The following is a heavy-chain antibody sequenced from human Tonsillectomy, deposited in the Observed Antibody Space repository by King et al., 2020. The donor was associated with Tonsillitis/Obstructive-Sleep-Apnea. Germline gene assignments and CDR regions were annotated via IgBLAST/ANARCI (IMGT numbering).Heavy chain of an antibody. D-gene: IGHD4-17*01. CDR1: GFTFSSYD. J-gene: IGHJ3*02. CDR2: IGTAGDT. CDR3: ARAGDYGDANDAFDI. V-gene: IGHV3-13*01. Sequence: VQLVESGGGLVQPGGSLRLSCAASGFTFSSYDMHWVRQATGKGLEWVSAIGTAGDTYYPGSVKGRFTISRENAKNSLYLQMNSLRVGDTAVYYCARAGDYGDANDAFDIWGQGTMVTVSS.